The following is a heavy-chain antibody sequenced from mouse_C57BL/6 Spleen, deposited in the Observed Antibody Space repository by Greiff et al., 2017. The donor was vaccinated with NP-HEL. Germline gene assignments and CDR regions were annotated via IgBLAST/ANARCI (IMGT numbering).Heavy chain of an antibody. J-gene: IGHJ1*03. D-gene: IGHD2-10*01. Sequence: EVKLVESGGGLVQPKGSLKLSCAASGFSFNTYAMNWVRQAPGKGLEWVARIRSKSNNYATYYADSVKDRFTISRDDSESMLYLQMNNLKTEDTAMYYCVRPFYGNYVDWYFDVWGTGTTVTVSS. V-gene: IGHV10-1*01. CDR3: VRPFYGNYVDWYFDV. CDR1: GFSFNTYA. CDR2: IRSKSNNYAT.